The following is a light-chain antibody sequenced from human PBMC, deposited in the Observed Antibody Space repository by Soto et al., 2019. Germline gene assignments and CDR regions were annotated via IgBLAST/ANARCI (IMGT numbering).Light chain of an antibody. J-gene: IGLJ1*01. CDR3: SSYTSSSTLAYV. CDR1: SSDVGGYNY. V-gene: IGLV2-14*01. Sequence: QSVLTQPASVSGSPGQSITISCTGTSSDVGGYNYVSWYQQHPGKAPKLMIYDVSNRPSGVSNRFSGSKSGNTASLTISGLQAEDEADYYCSSYTSSSTLAYVXGTGTKVTVL. CDR2: DVS.